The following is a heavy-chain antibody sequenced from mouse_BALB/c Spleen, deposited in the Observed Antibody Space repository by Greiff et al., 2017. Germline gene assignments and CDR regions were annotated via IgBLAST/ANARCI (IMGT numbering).Heavy chain of an antibody. CDR3: GGYGSPMDY. CDR2: INPYNDGT. Sequence: EVQLQQSGPELVKPGASVKMSCKASGYTFTSYVMHWVKQKPGQGLEWIGYINPYNDGTKYNEKFKGKATLTSDKSSSTSYMELSSLTSEDSAVYYCGGYGSPMDYWGQGTSVTVSS. CDR1: GYTFTSYV. J-gene: IGHJ4*01. D-gene: IGHD2-2*01. V-gene: IGHV1-14*01.